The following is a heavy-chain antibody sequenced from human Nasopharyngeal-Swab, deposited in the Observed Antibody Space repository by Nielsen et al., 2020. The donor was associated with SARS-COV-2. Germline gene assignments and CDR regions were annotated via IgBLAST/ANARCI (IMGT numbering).Heavy chain of an antibody. Sequence: GGSLRLSCAASGFTFSSYAMHWVRQAPGKGLEWVAVISYDGSNKYYADSVKGRFTISRDNAKNSLYLQMNSLRAEDTALYYCAKDIVIGRMSMIPVFDYWGQGTLVTVSS. CDR3: AKDIVIGRMSMIPVFDY. CDR1: GFTFSSYA. V-gene: IGHV3-30-3*01. J-gene: IGHJ4*02. CDR2: ISYDGSNK. D-gene: IGHD3-22*01.